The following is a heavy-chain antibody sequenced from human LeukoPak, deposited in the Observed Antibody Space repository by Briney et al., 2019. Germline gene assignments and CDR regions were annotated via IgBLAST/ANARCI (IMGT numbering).Heavy chain of an antibody. CDR2: IHPNTGNP. V-gene: IGHV7-4-1*02. CDR3: ARAFQRLGELSLPDY. CDR1: GYTFTNYA. Sequence: ASVKVSCKTSGYTFTNYAMNWVRQAPGQGLEWMGWIHPNTGNPTYAQGFTGRFVFSLDTSGSTTYLQISSLKPEDTAVYYCARAFQRLGELSLPDYWGQGTLVTVSS. D-gene: IGHD3-16*02. J-gene: IGHJ4*02.